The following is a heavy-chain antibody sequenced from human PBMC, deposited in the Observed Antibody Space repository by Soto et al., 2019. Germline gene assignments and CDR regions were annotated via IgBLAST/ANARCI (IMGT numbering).Heavy chain of an antibody. CDR1: GYTFTTFP. V-gene: IGHV1-3*01. CDR2: INVGSGNT. CDR3: ARGSGGYNYGYYWFDP. Sequence: GASVKVSCKASGYTFTTFPIHWVRQAPGQGLEWMGWINVGSGNTKYSQKFQGRVTITRDTPASTAYMELSSLRSEDTAVYYCARGSGGYNYGYYWFDPWGQGTLVTVSS. D-gene: IGHD5-18*01. J-gene: IGHJ5*02.